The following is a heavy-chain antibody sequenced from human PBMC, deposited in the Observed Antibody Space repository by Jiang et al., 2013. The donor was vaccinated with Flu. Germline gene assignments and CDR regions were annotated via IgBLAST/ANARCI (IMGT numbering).Heavy chain of an antibody. V-gene: IGHV3-30-3*01. Sequence: GVVQPGRSLRLSRAASGFTFSSYAMHWVRQAPGKGLEWVAVISYDGSNKYYADSVKGRFTISRDNSKNTLYLQMNSLRAEDTAVYYCARGGPAASPTTIPDAFDIWGQGTMVTVSS. CDR3: ARGGPAASPTTIPDAFDI. CDR1: GFTFSSYA. CDR2: ISYDGSNK. J-gene: IGHJ3*02. D-gene: IGHD6-13*01.